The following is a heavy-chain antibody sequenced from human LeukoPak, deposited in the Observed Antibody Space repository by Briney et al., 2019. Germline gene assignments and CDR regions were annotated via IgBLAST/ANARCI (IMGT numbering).Heavy chain of an antibody. CDR3: AKGTSSSCYSAPNY. CDR1: GFTFSSYS. Sequence: GGSLRLSCAASGFTFSSYSMNWVRQAPGKGLEWVSAICSNDNNTYYANSVKGRFTISRDNSKNTLSLQLNSLRAEDTAVYYCAKGTSSSCYSAPNYWGQGTLVTVSS. CDR2: ICSNDNNT. V-gene: IGHV3-23*01. D-gene: IGHD2-15*01. J-gene: IGHJ4*02.